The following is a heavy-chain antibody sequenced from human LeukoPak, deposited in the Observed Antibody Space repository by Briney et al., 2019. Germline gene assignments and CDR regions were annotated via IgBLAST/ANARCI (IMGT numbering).Heavy chain of an antibody. CDR3: ARDSPQLPAYSFDY. CDR2: IKQDGSEK. Sequence: PGGSLRLSCAASGFTFSSYWMSWVRQAPGKGLEWVANIKQDGSEKYYVDSVKGRFTISRDNAKNSLYLQMSSLRAEDTAVYYCARDSPQLPAYSFDYWGQGTLVTVSS. J-gene: IGHJ4*02. D-gene: IGHD2-2*01. CDR1: GFTFSSYW. V-gene: IGHV3-7*01.